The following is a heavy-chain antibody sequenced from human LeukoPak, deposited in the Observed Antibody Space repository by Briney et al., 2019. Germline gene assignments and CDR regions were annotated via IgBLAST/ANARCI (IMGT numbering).Heavy chain of an antibody. D-gene: IGHD2-2*01. CDR2: INHSGST. CDR3: ARYSRPAATLDY. J-gene: IGHJ4*02. CDR1: GGSFSGYY. V-gene: IGHV4-34*01. Sequence: SETLSRTCAVYGGSFSGYYWSWIRQPPGKGLEWIGEINHSGSTNYNPSLKSRVTISVDTSKNQFSLKLSSATAADTAVYYCARYSRPAATLDYWGQGTLVTVSS.